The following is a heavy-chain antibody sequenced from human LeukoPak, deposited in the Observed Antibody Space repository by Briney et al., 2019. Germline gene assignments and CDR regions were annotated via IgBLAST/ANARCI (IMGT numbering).Heavy chain of an antibody. V-gene: IGHV3-9*01. CDR3: AKDKGGGSYYYYGMDV. CDR2: ISWNSGSI. CDR1: GFTFDDYA. D-gene: IGHD3-16*01. J-gene: IGHJ6*02. Sequence: GRSLRLSCAASGFTFDDYAMHWVRQAPGKGLEWVSDISWNSGSIGYADSVKRRFTISRDNAKNSLYLQMNSRGREDPALYSLAKDKGGGSYYYYGMDVWGQGTTVTVSS.